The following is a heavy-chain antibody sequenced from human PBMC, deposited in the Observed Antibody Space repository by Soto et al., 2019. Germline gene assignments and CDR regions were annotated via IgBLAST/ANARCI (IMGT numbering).Heavy chain of an antibody. Sequence: SETLSLTCTVSGGSISSGGYYWSWIRQHPGKGLEWIGYIYYSGSTYYNPSLKSRVTISVDTSKNQFSLKLSSVTAADTAVYYCARAATGYSSGWYIDFDYWGQGTLVTVSS. CDR2: IYYSGST. CDR3: ARAATGYSSGWYIDFDY. D-gene: IGHD6-19*01. J-gene: IGHJ4*02. CDR1: GGSISSGGYY. V-gene: IGHV4-31*03.